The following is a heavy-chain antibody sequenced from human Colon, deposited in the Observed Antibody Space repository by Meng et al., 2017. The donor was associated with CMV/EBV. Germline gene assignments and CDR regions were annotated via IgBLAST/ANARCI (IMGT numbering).Heavy chain of an antibody. CDR1: GGTFSSYA. Sequence: SVKVSCKASGGTFSSYAISWVRQAPGQGLEWMGGIIPILGIANYAQKFQCRVTITADKSTSTAYMELSSLRSEDTAVYYCASTKFLEWFTYFDYWGQGTLVTVSS. CDR2: IIPILGIA. J-gene: IGHJ4*02. V-gene: IGHV1-69*10. CDR3: ASTKFLEWFTYFDY. D-gene: IGHD3-3*01.